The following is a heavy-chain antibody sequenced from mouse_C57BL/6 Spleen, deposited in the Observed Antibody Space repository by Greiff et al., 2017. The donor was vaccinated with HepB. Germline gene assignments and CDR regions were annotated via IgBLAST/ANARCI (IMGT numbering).Heavy chain of an antibody. CDR2: INPNNGGT. Sequence: EVKLVESGPELVKPGASVKMSCKASGYTFTDYNMHWVKQSHGKSLEWIGYINPNNGGTSYNQKIKGKATLTVNKSSSTAYMELRSLTSEDSAVYYCARGDGYYGNFDYWGQGTTLTVSS. J-gene: IGHJ2*01. CDR3: ARGDGYYGNFDY. V-gene: IGHV1-22*01. D-gene: IGHD2-3*01. CDR1: GYTFTDYN.